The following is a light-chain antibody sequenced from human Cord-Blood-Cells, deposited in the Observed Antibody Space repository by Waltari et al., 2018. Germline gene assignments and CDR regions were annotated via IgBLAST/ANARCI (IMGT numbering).Light chain of an antibody. CDR2: AAS. CDR1: QSISSC. V-gene: IGKV1-39*01. Sequence: DIQMTQSPSSLSASVGDRVTITCRASQSISSCLNWYQQKPGKAPKLLIYAASSLQGGVPSRFTGSGSGTDVTITISSLQPKDFATYYCHQSYSTPWTFGQGTQVEIK. J-gene: IGKJ1*01. CDR3: HQSYSTPWT.